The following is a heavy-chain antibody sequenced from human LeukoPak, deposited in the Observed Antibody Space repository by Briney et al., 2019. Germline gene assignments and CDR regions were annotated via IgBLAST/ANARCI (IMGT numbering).Heavy chain of an antibody. J-gene: IGHJ5*02. CDR2: ISGSGGST. D-gene: IGHD6-6*01. CDR3: AKDLGQLGFGENNWFDP. CDR1: GFTFSSYA. Sequence: GGSLRLSCAASGFTFSSYAMSWVRQAPGKGLEWVSAISGSGGSTYYADSVKGRLTISRDNSKNTLYLQMNSLRAEDTAVYYCAKDLGQLGFGENNWFDPWGQGTLVTVSS. V-gene: IGHV3-23*01.